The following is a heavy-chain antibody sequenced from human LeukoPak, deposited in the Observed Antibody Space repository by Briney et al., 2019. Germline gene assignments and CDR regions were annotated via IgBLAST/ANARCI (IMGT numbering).Heavy chain of an antibody. Sequence: GGSLRLSCAASGFTFSSYAMSWVRQAPGKGLEWVSTISGSGDSTYYADSVKGRFTISRDNSKNTLYLQMNSLRAEDTAVYYCANLRGYSYGYEGYYFDYRGQGTLVTVSS. D-gene: IGHD5-18*01. CDR1: GFTFSSYA. CDR3: ANLRGYSYGYEGYYFDY. V-gene: IGHV3-23*01. J-gene: IGHJ4*02. CDR2: ISGSGDST.